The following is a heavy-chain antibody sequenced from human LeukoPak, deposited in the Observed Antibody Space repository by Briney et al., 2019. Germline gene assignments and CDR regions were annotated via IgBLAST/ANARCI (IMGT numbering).Heavy chain of an antibody. CDR1: GFTFSSYG. J-gene: IGHJ3*02. D-gene: IGHD5-12*01. CDR2: ISDDGTRK. V-gene: IGHV3-30*03. CDR3: AREFSGYAFDI. Sequence: GGSLRLSCAVSGFTFSSYGIHWVRLAPGKGLEWVAVISDDGTRKYYADSVQGRFTISRDNSGNTLYLQMNSLRAEDMAVYYCAREFSGYAFDIWGQGTMVTVSS.